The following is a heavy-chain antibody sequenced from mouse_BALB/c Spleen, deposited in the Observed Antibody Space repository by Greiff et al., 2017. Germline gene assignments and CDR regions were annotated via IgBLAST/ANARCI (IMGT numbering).Heavy chain of an antibody. V-gene: IGHV3-8*02. D-gene: IGHD1-1*01. CDR3: ATITTVVAEGDYAMDY. CDR2: ISYSGST. J-gene: IGHJ4*01. CDR1: GDSITSGY. Sequence: EVMLVESGPSLVKPSQTLSLTCSVTGDSITSGYWNWIRKFPGNKLEYMGYISYSGSTYYNPSLKSRISITRDTSKNQYYLQLNSVTTEDTATYYCATITTVVAEGDYAMDYWGQGTSVTVSS.